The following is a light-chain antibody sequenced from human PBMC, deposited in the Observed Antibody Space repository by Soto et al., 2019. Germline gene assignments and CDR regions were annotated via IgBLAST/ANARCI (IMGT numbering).Light chain of an antibody. Sequence: QSVLTQPPSVSGAPGQRVAISCTGSSSNIGAGYDVHWYQQLPGTAPKLLIYANSNRPSGVPDRFSGSKSGASASLAITGLQAEDEADYYCQSYDRTLSGSIFGGGTKLTVL. V-gene: IGLV1-40*01. CDR3: QSYDRTLSGSI. J-gene: IGLJ2*01. CDR2: ANS. CDR1: SSNIGAGYD.